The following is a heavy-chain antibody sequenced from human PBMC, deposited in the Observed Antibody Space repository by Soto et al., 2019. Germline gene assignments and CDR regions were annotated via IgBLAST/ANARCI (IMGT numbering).Heavy chain of an antibody. J-gene: IGHJ4*02. D-gene: IGHD3-22*01. V-gene: IGHV4-34*01. CDR2: INHSGST. CDR1: GGSFSGYY. Sequence: QVQLRQWGAGLLKPSETLSLTCAVYGGSFSGYYWSWFRQPPGKGLEWIGEINHSGSTNYNPSLKSRVTISVDTSNNQFSLKLSSVTAADTAVYYCASYDTSGYYVGGQGTLVTVSS. CDR3: ASYDTSGYYV.